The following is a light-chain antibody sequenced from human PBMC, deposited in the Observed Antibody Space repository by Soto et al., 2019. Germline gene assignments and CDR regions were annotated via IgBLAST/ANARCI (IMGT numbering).Light chain of an antibody. V-gene: IGLV2-14*01. J-gene: IGLJ2*01. CDR2: EVT. CDR3: SSYTTTYTLI. Sequence: QSVLTQPASVSASPGRSITISCTGTGSDVGGYNYVSWYQQHPGKAPKLIIYEVTNRPSGVSDRFSGSKSGNTASLTISGLQAEDEADYHCSSYTTTYTLIFGGGTKLTVL. CDR1: GSDVGGYNY.